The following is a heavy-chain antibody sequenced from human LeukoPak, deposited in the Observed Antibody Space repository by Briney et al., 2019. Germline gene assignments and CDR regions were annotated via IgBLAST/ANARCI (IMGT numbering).Heavy chain of an antibody. Sequence: GGSLRLSCAASGFTFSSYAMSWVRQAPGKGLEWVSAISSSGGSTYYAGSVKGRFTISRDNSQNTLYLQMNSLRAEDTAVYYWVIPAAIHWGQGTLVTVSS. V-gene: IGHV3-23*01. J-gene: IGHJ4*02. D-gene: IGHD2-2*01. CDR1: GFTFSSYA. CDR2: ISSSGGST. CDR3: VIPAAIH.